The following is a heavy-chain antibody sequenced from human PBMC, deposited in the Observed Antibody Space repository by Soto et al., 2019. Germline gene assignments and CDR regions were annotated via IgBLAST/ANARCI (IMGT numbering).Heavy chain of an antibody. CDR2: ISYDGSNK. D-gene: IGHD3-22*01. CDR1: GFTFSSYG. J-gene: IGHJ4*02. V-gene: IGHV3-30*03. CDR3: ARGAYYYDSSGLSY. Sequence: GGSLRLSCAASGFTFSSYGMHWVRQAPGKGLEWVAVISYDGSNKYYADSVKGRFTISRDNSKNTLYLQMNNLRPDDAFVYFCARGAYYYDSSGLSYWGQGTLVTVSS.